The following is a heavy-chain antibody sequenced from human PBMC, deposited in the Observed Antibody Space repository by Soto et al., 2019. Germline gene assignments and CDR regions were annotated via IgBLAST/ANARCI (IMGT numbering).Heavy chain of an antibody. D-gene: IGHD6-6*01. Sequence: ASVKVSCKASGGTFSSYAISWVRQAPGQGLEWMGGIIPIFGTANYAQKFQGRVTITADESTSTAYMELSSLRSEDTAVYYCARTYSSSRGYYYYMDVWGKGTTVTVSS. CDR2: IIPIFGTA. CDR3: ARTYSSSRGYYYYMDV. J-gene: IGHJ6*03. V-gene: IGHV1-69*13. CDR1: GGTFSSYA.